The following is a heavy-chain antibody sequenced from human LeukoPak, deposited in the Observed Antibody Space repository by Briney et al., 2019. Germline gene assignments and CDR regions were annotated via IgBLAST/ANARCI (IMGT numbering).Heavy chain of an antibody. CDR2: ISGSGGST. V-gene: IGHV3-23*01. CDR1: GFTFSSYA. J-gene: IGHJ4*02. CDR3: AKFRVVVVTAIRIDY. D-gene: IGHD3-22*01. Sequence: GGSLRLSXAASGFTFSSYAMSWVRQAPGKGLEWVSAISGSGGSTYYADSVKGRFTISRDNSKNTLYLQMNSLRAEDTAVYYCAKFRVVVVTAIRIDYWGQGTLVTVSS.